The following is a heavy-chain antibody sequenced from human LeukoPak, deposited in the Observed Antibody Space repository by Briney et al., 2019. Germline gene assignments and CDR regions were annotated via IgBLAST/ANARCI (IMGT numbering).Heavy chain of an antibody. D-gene: IGHD4-17*01. J-gene: IGHJ5*02. Sequence: SETLSLTCTVSGDSISSSSYYWGWIRQPPGKGLEWIGSIYYSGSTYYNPSLKSRVTISVDTSKNQFSLKLSSVTAADTAVYYCARATTVTTVVFRFWFDPWGQGTLVTVSS. V-gene: IGHV4-39*01. CDR3: ARATTVTTVVFRFWFDP. CDR2: IYYSGST. CDR1: GDSISSSSYY.